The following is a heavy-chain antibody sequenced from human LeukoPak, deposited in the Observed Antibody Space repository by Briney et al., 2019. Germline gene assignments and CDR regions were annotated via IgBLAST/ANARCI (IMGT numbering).Heavy chain of an antibody. Sequence: ASVKVSCKASGYTFTSYDINWVRQATGQGLEWMGWMNPNSGNTGYAQKFQGRVTMTRNTSISTAYMELSSLRSEDTAVYYCARSYPYWYYYYGMDVWGQGTTVTVSS. J-gene: IGHJ6*02. V-gene: IGHV1-8*01. D-gene: IGHD2-15*01. CDR2: MNPNSGNT. CDR3: ARSYPYWYYYYGMDV. CDR1: GYTFTSYD.